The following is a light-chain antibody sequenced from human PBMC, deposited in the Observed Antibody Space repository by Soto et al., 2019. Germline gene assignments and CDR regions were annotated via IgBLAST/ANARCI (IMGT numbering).Light chain of an antibody. CDR2: AAS. CDR1: HIVDTS. V-gene: IGKV1-39*01. J-gene: IGKJ2*01. Sequence: DIQMTQSPSSLSASVGDRVTVTCRTSHIVDTSLNWYQQKPGKAPKLLIYAASSVQSGVPARLSGSGSATFFTLTIHNLQPDDFATCFCQQTHSIPPTFGPGTKVDIK. CDR3: QQTHSIPPT.